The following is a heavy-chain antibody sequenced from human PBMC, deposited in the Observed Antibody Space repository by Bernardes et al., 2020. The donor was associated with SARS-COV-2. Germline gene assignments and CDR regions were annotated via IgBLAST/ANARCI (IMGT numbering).Heavy chain of an antibody. CDR2: ISGGAAMT. Sequence: GGSLRLSCVVSGFTFGSRAMSWLRQAPGRGLAWVSRISGGAAMTYYADSVKGRFTISRDNSKNTLYLQMDSLATEDTAIYSCAKDAYHVYYDSAGYFDFWGRGTPVTVSS. CDR3: AKDAYHVYYDSAGYFDF. J-gene: IGHJ5*01. CDR1: GFTFGSRA. D-gene: IGHD3-22*01. V-gene: IGHV3-23*01.